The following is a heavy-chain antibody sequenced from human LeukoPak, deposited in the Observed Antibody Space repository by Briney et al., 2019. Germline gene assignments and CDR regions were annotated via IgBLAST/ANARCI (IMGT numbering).Heavy chain of an antibody. D-gene: IGHD1-1*01. J-gene: IGHJ3*02. V-gene: IGHV4-61*01. CDR3: ARLQPNSGEWAFDI. CDR2: IYDSGST. Sequence: SETLSLTCTVSGRSVSSGTYYWTSIRQPPGKGLEWIGYIYDSGSTDYNPSLKSRITISLDTSKNQFSLKLSSVTAADTAVYYCARLQPNSGEWAFDIWGQGTMVTVSS. CDR1: GRSVSSGTYY.